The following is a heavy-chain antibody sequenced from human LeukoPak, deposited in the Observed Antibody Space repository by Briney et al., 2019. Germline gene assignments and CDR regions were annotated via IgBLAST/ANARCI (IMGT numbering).Heavy chain of an antibody. D-gene: IGHD1-14*01. CDR3: ARAGWQPPEAFDI. CDR1: GGTFSSYA. Sequence: SVKVSCKASGGTFSSYAISWVRQAPGQGLEWMGGIIPIFGTANYAQKFQGRVTITADESTSTAYMELSSLRSEGTAVYYCARAGWQPPEAFDIWGQGTMVTVSS. V-gene: IGHV1-69*01. CDR2: IIPIFGTA. J-gene: IGHJ3*02.